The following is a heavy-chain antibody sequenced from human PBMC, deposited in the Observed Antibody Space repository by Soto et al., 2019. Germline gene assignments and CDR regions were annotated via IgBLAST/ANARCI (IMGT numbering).Heavy chain of an antibody. D-gene: IGHD3-22*01. V-gene: IGHV1-69*06. CDR2: IIPIFGTA. CDR1: GGTFSSYA. Sequence: SVKVSCKASGGTFSSYAISWVRQAPGQGLEWMGGIIPIFGTANYAQKFQGRVTITADKSTSTAYMELSSLRSEDTAVYYCARRRHYYDSSGYYFDYWGQGTLVTVSS. CDR3: ARRRHYYDSSGYYFDY. J-gene: IGHJ4*02.